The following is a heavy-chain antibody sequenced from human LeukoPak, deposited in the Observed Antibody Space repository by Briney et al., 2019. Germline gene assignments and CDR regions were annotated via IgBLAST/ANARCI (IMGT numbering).Heavy chain of an antibody. D-gene: IGHD2-2*01. CDR3: ALYCSSTSCYLYSFDY. J-gene: IGHJ4*02. Sequence: PSETLSLTCAVYGGSFSGYYWSWIRQHPGKGLEWIGYIYYSGSTYYNPSLKSRVTISVDTSKNQFSLKLSSVTAADTAVYYCALYCSSTSCYLYSFDYWGQGTLVTVSS. CDR1: GGSFSGYY. CDR2: IYYSGST. V-gene: IGHV4-31*11.